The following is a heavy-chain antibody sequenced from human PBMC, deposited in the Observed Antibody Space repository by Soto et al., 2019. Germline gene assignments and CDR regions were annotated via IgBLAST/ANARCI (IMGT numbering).Heavy chain of an antibody. Sequence: QVQLEQSAPEVKKPGASVKVSCKASGYTFTTYGISWVRQAPGQGLEWLGWINTHNGNTNYAQNLQGRVIMTAATTTSTAYMELRGLRSDDTAIYYCAREGSAPYYNYGMDAWGQGPTVTVSS. D-gene: IGHD3-10*01. J-gene: IGHJ6*02. CDR2: INTHNGNT. CDR3: AREGSAPYYNYGMDA. CDR1: GYTFTTYG. V-gene: IGHV1-18*01.